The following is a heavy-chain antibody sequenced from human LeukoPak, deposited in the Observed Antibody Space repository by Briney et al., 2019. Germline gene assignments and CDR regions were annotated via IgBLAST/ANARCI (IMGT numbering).Heavy chain of an antibody. CDR2: INQDGSEE. D-gene: IGHD1/OR15-1a*01. J-gene: IGHJ4*02. CDR3: ARNKRGDY. Sequence: GGSLRLSCAASGFTFSSYAMHWVRQVPGKGLEWVANINQDGSEENYVDSVKGRFTISRDNAKNSLYLQMNSLRAEDGAVYYCARNKRGDYWGQGALVTVSS. CDR1: GFTFSSYA. V-gene: IGHV3-7*01.